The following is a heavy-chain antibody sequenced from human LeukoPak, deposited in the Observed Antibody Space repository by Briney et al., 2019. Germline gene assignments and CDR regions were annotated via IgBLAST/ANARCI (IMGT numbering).Heavy chain of an antibody. CDR1: GGSISSGSYY. Sequence: PSETLSLTCTVSGGSISSGSYYWSWIRQPPGKGLEWIGYIYDSGSTNYNPSLKSRVTISVDRSKNQFPLNLRSVSAADTAVYYCARDPFFGVVTTLFDAFDIWGQGTMVTVSS. J-gene: IGHJ3*02. CDR2: IYDSGST. D-gene: IGHD3-3*01. V-gene: IGHV4-61*01. CDR3: ARDPFFGVVTTLFDAFDI.